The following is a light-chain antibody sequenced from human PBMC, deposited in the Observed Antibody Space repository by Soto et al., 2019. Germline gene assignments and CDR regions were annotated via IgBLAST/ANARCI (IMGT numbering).Light chain of an antibody. J-gene: IGKJ3*01. Sequence: IQMTQFPSSLSASVGDRVTITCRAGQTVIRYLNWYQQKPGRAPNLLIYAVSNLQSGVPSELSSSQSEKKITLSISDLQPEDFATYDCQQNYSTLFTFGPGTKVEIK. CDR2: AVS. CDR1: QTVIRY. V-gene: IGKV1-39*01. CDR3: QQNYSTLFT.